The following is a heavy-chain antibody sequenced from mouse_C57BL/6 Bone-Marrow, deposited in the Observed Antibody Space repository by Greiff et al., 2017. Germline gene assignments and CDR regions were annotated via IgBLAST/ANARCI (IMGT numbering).Heavy chain of an antibody. CDR2: ISSGGSYT. CDR3: AIGGY. Sequence: EVQGVESGGDLVKPGGSLKLSCAASGFTFSSYGMSWVRQTPDKRLEWVATISSGGSYTYYPDSVKGRFTISRDNAKNTLYLQMSSLKSEDTAMYYCAIGGYWGQGTTLTVSS. J-gene: IGHJ2*01. V-gene: IGHV5-6*01. D-gene: IGHD2-14*01. CDR1: GFTFSSYG.